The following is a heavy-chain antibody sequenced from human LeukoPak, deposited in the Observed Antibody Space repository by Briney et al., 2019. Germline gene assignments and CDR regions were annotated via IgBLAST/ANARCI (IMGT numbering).Heavy chain of an antibody. J-gene: IGHJ4*02. CDR3: VRGSSGWYGQDY. D-gene: IGHD6-19*01. V-gene: IGHV3-74*01. CDR1: GITFSDAW. Sequence: GGFLRLSCAASGITFSDAWMSWVRQAPGKGPVWVSRINSDGSNTNYADSVQGRFTISRDNAKNTLYLQMNSLRAEDTAVYYCVRGSSGWYGQDYWGQGTLVTVSS. CDR2: INSDGSNT.